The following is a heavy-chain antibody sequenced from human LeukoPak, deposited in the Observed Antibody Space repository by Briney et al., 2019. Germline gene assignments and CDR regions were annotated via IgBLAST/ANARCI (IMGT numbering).Heavy chain of an antibody. CDR2: IKQDGSEK. D-gene: IGHD3-9*01. Sequence: GGSLRLSCAASGFTFNNYYMNWVRQAPGKRLEWVAYIKQDGSEKYYVDSVKGRFTISRVNAKNSLYLQMNSLRAEDTAVYYCARVNYYDILTDYSYSKRWYYFDYWGQGTLVTVSS. V-gene: IGHV3-7*01. J-gene: IGHJ4*02. CDR3: ARVNYYDILTDYSYSKRWYYFDY. CDR1: GFTFNNYY.